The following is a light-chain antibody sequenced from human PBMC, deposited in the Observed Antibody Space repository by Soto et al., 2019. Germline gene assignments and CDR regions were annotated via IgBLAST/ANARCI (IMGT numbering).Light chain of an antibody. V-gene: IGKV3-20*01. J-gene: IGKJ1*01. Sequence: DIVLTQSPGSLSLSPGERATLSCRASQSISSNFLAWYQQRPGQAPRLLIYGASKRATGIPDRFTGSGSGTDFTLTISRLEPDDFAVYHCQQHDSSLTFGLGTKVEIK. CDR3: QQHDSSLT. CDR1: QSISSNF. CDR2: GAS.